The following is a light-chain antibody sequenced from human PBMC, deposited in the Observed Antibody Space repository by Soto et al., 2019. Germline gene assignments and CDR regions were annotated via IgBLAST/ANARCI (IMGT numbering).Light chain of an antibody. J-gene: IGKJ4*01. CDR2: GAS. CDR3: QQNRYWVA. V-gene: IGKV3D-15*01. Sequence: EIVMTQSPGTLSVSPGQRATLSCGASQSVSSNLAWYQQKPGQAPRLLIYGASTRANGIPARFSSSGSRTDFTFTISSLPDEDSADYYYQQNRYWVAFGGGTKVDIK. CDR1: QSVSSN.